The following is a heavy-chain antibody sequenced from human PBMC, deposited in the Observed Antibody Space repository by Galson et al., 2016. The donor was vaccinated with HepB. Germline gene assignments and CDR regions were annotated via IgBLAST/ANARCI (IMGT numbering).Heavy chain of an antibody. CDR1: GGSFSGYY. D-gene: IGHD4-17*01. V-gene: IGHV4-34*01. CDR2: IDHSGSA. J-gene: IGHJ5*02. Sequence: ETLSLTCGVYGGSFSGYYWSWIRQPPGKGLEWIGEIDHSGSADYNPSLKSRVTMSVDTPKNQFSLKMSSVTAADTAVYFCARRGRTTVKGWFDPWGKGTLVVVSS. CDR3: ARRGRTTVKGWFDP.